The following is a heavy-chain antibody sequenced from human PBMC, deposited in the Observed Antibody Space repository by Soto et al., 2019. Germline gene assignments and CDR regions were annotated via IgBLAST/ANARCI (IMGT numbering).Heavy chain of an antibody. CDR1: GFSFTGYY. Sequence: ASVKVSCKASGFSFTGYYIHWLRQAPGQGLEWMGWINAHSGGTEYAQKFQGRVTLTRDTSISTAYMELSRLRSDDTAVYYCARDRRVACSSTSCYPYYYYGMDVWGQGTTVTVSS. V-gene: IGHV1-2*02. CDR3: ARDRRVACSSTSCYPYYYYGMDV. D-gene: IGHD2-2*01. J-gene: IGHJ6*02. CDR2: INAHSGGT.